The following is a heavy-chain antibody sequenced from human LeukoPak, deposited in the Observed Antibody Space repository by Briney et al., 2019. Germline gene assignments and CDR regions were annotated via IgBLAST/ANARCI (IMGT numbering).Heavy chain of an antibody. CDR3: ARGRYYYGSGSYYNSGYFDY. J-gene: IGHJ4*02. Sequence: ASVKVSCKASGYTFTSYGISWVRQAPGQGLEWMGGIIPIFGTANYAQKFQGRVTITADKSTSTAYMELSSLRSEDTAVYYCARGRYYYGSGSYYNSGYFDYWGQGTLATVSS. CDR1: GYTFTSYG. D-gene: IGHD3-10*01. V-gene: IGHV1-69*06. CDR2: IIPIFGTA.